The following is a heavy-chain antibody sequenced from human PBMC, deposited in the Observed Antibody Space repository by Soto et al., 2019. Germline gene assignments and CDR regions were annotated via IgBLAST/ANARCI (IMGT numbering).Heavy chain of an antibody. Sequence: QVQLVQSGAEVKKPGSSVKVSCKASGGTFSSYAISWVRQAPGQGLEWMGGIIPIFGTANYAQKFQGRVTITADESTSTAYMELISLISEDTAVYYCARGKLGSFITPHYCYGMDVWGQGTTVTVSS. CDR2: IIPIFGTA. D-gene: IGHD3-10*01. CDR3: ARGKLGSFITPHYCYGMDV. J-gene: IGHJ6*02. V-gene: IGHV1-69*01. CDR1: GGTFSSYA.